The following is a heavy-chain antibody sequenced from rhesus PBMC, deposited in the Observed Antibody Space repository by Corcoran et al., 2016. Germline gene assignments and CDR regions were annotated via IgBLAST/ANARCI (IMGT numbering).Heavy chain of an antibody. J-gene: IGHJ4*01. D-gene: IGHD6-31*01. CDR2: INGGGDRT. Sequence: VQLVESGGGLVQPGGSLRLSCTGSGFTFSGYYMYWVRQAPGKGLGWVSAINGGGDRTWYTDSVKGRFTNSKENAKSTLYLQMDSLRPEDTAVYFCAIGPYSSGWGYFDYWGQGVLVTVSS. V-gene: IGHV3-8*01. CDR3: AIGPYSSGWGYFDY. CDR1: GFTFSGYY.